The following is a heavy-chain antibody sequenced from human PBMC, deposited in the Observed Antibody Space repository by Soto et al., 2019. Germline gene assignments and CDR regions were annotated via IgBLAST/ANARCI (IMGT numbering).Heavy chain of an antibody. Sequence: QVQLQESGPGLVKPSQTLSLTCTVSGGSISSGDYYWSWIRQPPGKGLEWIGYIYYSGSTYFNPSLMSLITTSVNTSKNLFALKLSSVTAADTAVYYCARNQDSGGIDYWGQGTLVTVSS. CDR3: ARNQDSGGIDY. CDR2: IYYSGST. J-gene: IGHJ4*02. D-gene: IGHD2-15*01. V-gene: IGHV4-30-4*01. CDR1: GGSISSGDYY.